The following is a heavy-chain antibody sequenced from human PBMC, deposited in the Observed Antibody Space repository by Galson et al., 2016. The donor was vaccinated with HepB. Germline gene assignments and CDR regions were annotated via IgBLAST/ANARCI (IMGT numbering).Heavy chain of an antibody. J-gene: IGHJ4*02. CDR1: GYSFTSYW. CDR3: AGGHYGSGSFYLFDY. D-gene: IGHD3-10*01. V-gene: IGHV5-10-1*01. CDR2: IDPSDSYT. Sequence: QSGAEVKKPGESPRISCKGSGYSFTSYWISWVRQMPGKGLEWMGRIDPSDSYTNYSPSFQGHVTISADKSISTAYLQWSSLKASDPATYYCAGGHYGSGSFYLFDYWGQGTLVTVSS.